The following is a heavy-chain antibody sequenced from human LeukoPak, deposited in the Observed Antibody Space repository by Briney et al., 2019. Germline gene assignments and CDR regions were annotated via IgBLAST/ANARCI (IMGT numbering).Heavy chain of an antibody. V-gene: IGHV1-69*05. CDR3: ARVLDYYYYYMDV. Sequence: SVKVSCKASGGTFISYAISWVRQAPGQGLEWMGGIIPIFGTANYAQKFQGRVTITTDESTSTAYMELSSLRSEDTAVYYCARVLDYYYYYMDVWGKGTTVTVSS. CDR2: IIPIFGTA. CDR1: GGTFISYA. J-gene: IGHJ6*03. D-gene: IGHD2-8*02.